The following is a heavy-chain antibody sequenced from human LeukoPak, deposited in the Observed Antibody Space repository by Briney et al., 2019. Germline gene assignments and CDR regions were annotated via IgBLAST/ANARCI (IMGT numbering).Heavy chain of an antibody. CDR3: ARANFDGSGFRYYYYYYMDV. Sequence: SETLSLTCTVSDYSISSGDYYWGWIRQPPGKGLEWIGYIYYSGSTNYNPSLKSRVTISVDTSKNQFSLKLSSVTAADTAVYYCARANFDGSGFRYYYYYYMDVWGKGTTVTISS. CDR2: IYYSGST. V-gene: IGHV4-61*08. J-gene: IGHJ6*03. CDR1: DYSISSGDYY. D-gene: IGHD3-10*01.